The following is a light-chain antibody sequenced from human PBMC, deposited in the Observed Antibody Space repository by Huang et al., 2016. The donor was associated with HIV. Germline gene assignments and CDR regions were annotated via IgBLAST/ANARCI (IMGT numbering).Light chain of an antibody. Sequence: EIVLTQSPATLSLSPGERATLSCRASQSVSSYLTCYQQQPGQAPRLLIYDASNRATVIPARCSGSGSGTDFTLTISSLEPEDFAVYYCQQRSNWPTCGPGTKVDIK. J-gene: IGKJ3*01. CDR2: DAS. CDR1: QSVSSY. CDR3: QQRSNWPT. V-gene: IGKV3-11*01.